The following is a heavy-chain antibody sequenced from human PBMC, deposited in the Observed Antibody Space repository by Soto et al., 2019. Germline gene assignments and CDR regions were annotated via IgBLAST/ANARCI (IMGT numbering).Heavy chain of an antibody. D-gene: IGHD6-13*01. Sequence: ASVKVSCKASGYTFASYGIHWVRQAPGQRLEWMGWINAANGDTKYSPKFQGRVTITRDTSASTAYMELSSLRSEDTAVYYCVRRHVSATGIDWFDPWGQGTLVTVSS. J-gene: IGHJ5*02. CDR3: VRRHVSATGIDWFDP. CDR1: GYTFASYG. V-gene: IGHV1-3*01. CDR2: INAANGDT.